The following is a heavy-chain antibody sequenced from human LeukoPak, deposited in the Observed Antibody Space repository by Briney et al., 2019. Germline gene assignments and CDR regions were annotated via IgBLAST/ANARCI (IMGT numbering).Heavy chain of an antibody. V-gene: IGHV4-61*02. Sequence: SETLSLTCTVSGGSISSGSYYWSWIRQPAGKVLEWIGRIYTSGGTNYNPSLKSRVTISVDTSKNQFSLKLSSVTAADTAVYYCARDAYYDFWSGHYPPYYYYYMDVWGERTTVTVSS. J-gene: IGHJ6*03. CDR2: IYTSGGT. CDR3: ARDAYYDFWSGHYPPYYYYYMDV. D-gene: IGHD3-3*01. CDR1: GGSISSGSYY.